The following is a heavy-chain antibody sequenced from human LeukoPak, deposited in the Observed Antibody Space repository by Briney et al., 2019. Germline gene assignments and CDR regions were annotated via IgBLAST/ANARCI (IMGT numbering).Heavy chain of an antibody. CDR3: ARNEYSTSWFDY. CDR1: GFTFITYW. CDR2: IYSGGST. D-gene: IGHD6-6*01. J-gene: IGHJ4*02. V-gene: IGHV3-66*01. Sequence: GGSLRLSCAASGFTFITYWMSWVRQAPGKGLEWVSVIYSGGSTYYADSVKGRFTISRDNAKNSLYLHMNSLRAEDTAVYYCARNEYSTSWFDYWGQGTLVTVSS.